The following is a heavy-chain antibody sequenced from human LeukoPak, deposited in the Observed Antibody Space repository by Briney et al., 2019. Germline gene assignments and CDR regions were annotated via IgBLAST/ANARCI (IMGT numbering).Heavy chain of an antibody. CDR2: INHSGST. CDR1: GFTFISFG. Sequence: GSLRLSCAASGFTFISFGMSWIRQPPGKGLEWIGEINHSGSTNYNPSLKSRVTISVDTSKNQFSLKLSSVTAADTAVYYCARGYPGDYWGQGTLVTVSS. CDR3: ARGYPGDY. J-gene: IGHJ4*02. D-gene: IGHD3-10*01. V-gene: IGHV4-34*01.